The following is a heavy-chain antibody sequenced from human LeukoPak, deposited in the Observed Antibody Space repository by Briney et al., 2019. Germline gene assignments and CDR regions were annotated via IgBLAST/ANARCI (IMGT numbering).Heavy chain of an antibody. V-gene: IGHV3-7*01. CDR2: IKQDGSDT. J-gene: IGHJ1*01. D-gene: IGHD5-18*01. CDR1: GLTFSSYW. CDR3: ARDPDTVWGPL. Sequence: GGSLRLSCAAAGLTFSSYWMSWVRQAPGKGLEWVANIKQDGSDTYYVDSVKGRFTISRDNAKNSLYLQMNSLRAEDTAVYYCARDPDTVWGPLWGQATLVTVSS.